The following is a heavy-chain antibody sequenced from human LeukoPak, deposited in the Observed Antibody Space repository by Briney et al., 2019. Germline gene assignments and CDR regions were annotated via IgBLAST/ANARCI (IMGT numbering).Heavy chain of an antibody. V-gene: IGHV4-30-4*01. Sequence: SQTLSLTCTVSGGSISSGAYYWSWIRQPPGKGLEWIGEINHSGSTNYNPSLKSRVTISVDTSKNQFSLKLSSVTAADTAVYYCARVGNSSSWYYFDYWGQGTLVTVSS. CDR3: ARVGNSSSWYYFDY. J-gene: IGHJ4*02. D-gene: IGHD6-13*01. CDR1: GGSISSGAYY. CDR2: INHSGST.